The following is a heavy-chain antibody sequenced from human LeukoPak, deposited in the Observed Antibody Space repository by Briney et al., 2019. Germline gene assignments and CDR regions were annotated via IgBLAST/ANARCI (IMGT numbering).Heavy chain of an antibody. CDR3: VRGGASRPLNYFDC. V-gene: IGHV1-2*02. CDR2: INPNSGGT. J-gene: IGHJ4*02. CDR1: GYTCTGYY. D-gene: IGHD6-6*01. Sequence: ASVKVSCKASGYTCTGYYMHWVRQAPGHGLEWMGWINPNSGGTNYAQKFQGRVTMTRDTSITTAYMELSRLRSDDTAVYYCVRGGASRPLNYFDCWGQGTLVTVSS.